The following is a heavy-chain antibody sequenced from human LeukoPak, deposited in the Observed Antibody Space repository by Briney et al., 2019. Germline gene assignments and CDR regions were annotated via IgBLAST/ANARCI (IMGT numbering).Heavy chain of an antibody. CDR3: ARGANSGSYRSDY. Sequence: GESLRLSCAASGFTFDDYAMTWVRQAAGKELEWVSGINWNGGSTGYADSVKGRFTTSRDNAKNSLYLQMNSLSAEDTALYYCARGANSGSYRSDYWGQGTLVTVSS. CDR2: INWNGGST. D-gene: IGHD1-26*01. J-gene: IGHJ4*02. V-gene: IGHV3-20*04. CDR1: GFTFDDYA.